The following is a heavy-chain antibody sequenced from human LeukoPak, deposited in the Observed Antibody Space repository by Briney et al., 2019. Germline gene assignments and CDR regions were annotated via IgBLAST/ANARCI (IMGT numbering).Heavy chain of an antibody. CDR3: ARHVTDQLLRYFDY. D-gene: IGHD2-2*01. CDR2: INHSGST. J-gene: IGHJ4*02. V-gene: IGHV4-4*02. CDR1: GGSITNSYW. Sequence: SGTLSLTCAVSGGSITNSYWWTWVRQSPGKGLEWIGEINHSGSTNYNPSLKSRVTISVDTSKNQFSLKLSSVTAADTAVYYCARHVTDQLLRYFDYWGQGTLVTVSS.